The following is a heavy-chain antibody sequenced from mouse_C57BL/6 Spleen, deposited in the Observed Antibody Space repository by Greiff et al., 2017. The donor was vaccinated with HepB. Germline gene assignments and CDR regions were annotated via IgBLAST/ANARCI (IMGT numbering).Heavy chain of an antibody. V-gene: IGHV1-55*01. D-gene: IGHD2-2*01. CDR1: GYTFTSYW. CDR2: IYPGSGST. CDR3: ARGGYYGCDEGYDDAMDY. Sequence: QVQLQQPGAELVKPGASVKISCKASGYTFTSYWITWVKQRPGQGLEWIGDIYPGSGSTNYNGKFKGKATLTVDPSSSTAYMQLSSLTSEDSAVYYGARGGYYGCDEGYDDAMDYWGQGTSVTVSS. J-gene: IGHJ4*01.